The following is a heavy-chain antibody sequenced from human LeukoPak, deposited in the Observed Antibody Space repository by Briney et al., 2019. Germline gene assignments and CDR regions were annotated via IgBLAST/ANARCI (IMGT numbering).Heavy chain of an antibody. Sequence: SETLSLTCTVSGGSISSSSYYWGWIRQPPGKGLEWVGCIYYSGSTYYNPSLKIPVTISVATTKNQFSLKLSSVTAADTAVYYCARHYLEWRENGYFDYWGQGTLVTVSS. J-gene: IGHJ4*02. CDR3: ARHYLEWRENGYFDY. V-gene: IGHV4-39*01. CDR1: GGSISSSSYY. D-gene: IGHD3-3*01. CDR2: IYYSGST.